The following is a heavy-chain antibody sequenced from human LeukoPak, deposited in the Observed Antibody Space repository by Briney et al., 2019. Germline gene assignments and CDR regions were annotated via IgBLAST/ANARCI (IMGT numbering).Heavy chain of an antibody. CDR3: ARGATYYYDSGGYYLDY. Sequence: GESLKISCKGSGYSFTSYWIGWVRQMPGKGLEWMGIIYPGDSDTRYSPSFQGQVTISADKSISTAYLQWSSLKASDTAMYHCARGATYYYDSGGYYLDYWGQGTLVTVSS. CDR1: GYSFTSYW. V-gene: IGHV5-51*01. D-gene: IGHD3-22*01. J-gene: IGHJ4*02. CDR2: IYPGDSDT.